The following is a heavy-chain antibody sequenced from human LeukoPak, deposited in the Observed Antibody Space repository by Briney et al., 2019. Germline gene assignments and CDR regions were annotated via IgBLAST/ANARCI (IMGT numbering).Heavy chain of an antibody. J-gene: IGHJ4*02. Sequence: GGSLRLSCAASGFTFSSYSMNWVRQTPGKGLEWVSSISSSYIYYADSVKGRFTISRDNSKNTLYLQMNSLRAEDTAVYYCAKDQGGGSREYYFDYWGQGTLVTVSS. D-gene: IGHD2-15*01. CDR2: ISSSYI. CDR1: GFTFSSYS. V-gene: IGHV3-21*01. CDR3: AKDQGGGSREYYFDY.